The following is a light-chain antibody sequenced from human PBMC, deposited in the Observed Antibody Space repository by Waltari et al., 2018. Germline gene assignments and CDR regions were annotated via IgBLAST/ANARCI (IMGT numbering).Light chain of an antibody. CDR2: GAS. Sequence: EIVLTQSPGTLSLSPGERATLSCRASQSVSINYLAWYQQKYGQAPRLLIHGASSRATGVPDRFTGSGSGTDFTLTISRLEPEDFAVYYCNQYGSSPFTFGPGTKVDIK. J-gene: IGKJ3*01. CDR3: NQYGSSPFT. V-gene: IGKV3-20*01. CDR1: QSVSINY.